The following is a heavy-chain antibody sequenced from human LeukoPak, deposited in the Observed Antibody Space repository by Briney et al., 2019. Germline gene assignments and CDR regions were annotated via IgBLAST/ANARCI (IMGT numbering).Heavy chain of an antibody. Sequence: PSGTLSLTCAVSGGSIRSSNWWGWVRQPPGKGVEWIGEIYHSGSTNYNPSLKSRVTISVDKSKNQFSLKLSSVTAAGTAVYYCARISKTTVTSDAFDIWGQGTMVTVSS. CDR1: GGSIRSSNW. J-gene: IGHJ3*02. CDR2: IYHSGST. V-gene: IGHV4-4*02. CDR3: ARISKTTVTSDAFDI. D-gene: IGHD4-17*01.